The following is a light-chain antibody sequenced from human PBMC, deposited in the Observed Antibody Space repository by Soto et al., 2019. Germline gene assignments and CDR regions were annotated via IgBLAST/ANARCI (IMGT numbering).Light chain of an antibody. CDR1: QDVSTN. J-gene: IGKJ1*01. Sequence: ETVMTQSPDTLSVSPGESATLSCRASQDVSTNLAWFQQKPGQTPRLVLYGASKRATGIPDRFSGSGSGADFTLTISRLEPDDFAVYYCQQYGGSLWTFGQGTKVDIK. V-gene: IGKV3-20*01. CDR2: GAS. CDR3: QQYGGSLWT.